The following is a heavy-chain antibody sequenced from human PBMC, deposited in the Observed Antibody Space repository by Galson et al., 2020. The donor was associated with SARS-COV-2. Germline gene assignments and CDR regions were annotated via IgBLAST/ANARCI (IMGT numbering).Heavy chain of an antibody. V-gene: IGHV1-2*02. CDR3: ARMSASIGSDS. J-gene: IGHJ4*02. CDR2: INPNNGAT. D-gene: IGHD6-6*01. Sequence: ASVKVSCKASGYTFTDYYVHWMRQAPGQGLEWMGWINPNNGATNYEQKFQGRVTMTRDTSISTAYMDLSRLRSDDTAVYYCARMSASIGSDSWGQGTLVNVSS. CDR1: GYTFTDYY.